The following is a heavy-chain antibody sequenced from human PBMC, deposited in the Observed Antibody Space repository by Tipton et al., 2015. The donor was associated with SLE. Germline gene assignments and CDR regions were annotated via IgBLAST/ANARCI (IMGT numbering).Heavy chain of an antibody. CDR1: GDSVSSYY. CDR3: ARHPQLAYFDP. CDR2: IYYSGST. Sequence: TLSLTCTVSGDSVSSYYWSWLRQPPGKGLEWVGYIYYSGSTYYNPSLKSRVTISIDTSKIQFSLKLRSVTAADTAVYYCARHPQLAYFDPWGPGTLVTVSS. V-gene: IGHV4-59*08. D-gene: IGHD3-9*01. J-gene: IGHJ4*02.